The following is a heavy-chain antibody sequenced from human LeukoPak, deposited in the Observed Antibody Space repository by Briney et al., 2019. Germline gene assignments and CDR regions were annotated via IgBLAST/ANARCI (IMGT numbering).Heavy chain of an antibody. Sequence: SETLSLTCTVSGGSISSYYWSWIRQPPGEGLEWIGYIYYTGSTNYNPSLKSRVTISVDTSKNQFSLKLSSVTAADTAVYYCARGETGYYGMDVWGQGTTVTVSS. V-gene: IGHV4-59*12. CDR3: ARGETGYYGMDV. CDR2: IYYTGST. CDR1: GGSISSYY. J-gene: IGHJ6*02.